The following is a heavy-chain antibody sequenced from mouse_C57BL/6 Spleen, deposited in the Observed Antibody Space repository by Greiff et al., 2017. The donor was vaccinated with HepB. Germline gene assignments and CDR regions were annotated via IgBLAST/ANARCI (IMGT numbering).Heavy chain of an antibody. Sequence: VQLQQPGAELVRPGSSVKLSCKASGYTFTSYWMDWVKQRPGQGLEWIGNIYPSDSETHYNQKFKDKATLTVDKSSSTAYMQLSSLTSEDSAVYYCARGRDYDAYYFDYWGQGTTLTVSS. V-gene: IGHV1-61*01. CDR3: ARGRDYDAYYFDY. CDR1: GYTFTSYW. J-gene: IGHJ2*01. CDR2: IYPSDSET. D-gene: IGHD2-4*01.